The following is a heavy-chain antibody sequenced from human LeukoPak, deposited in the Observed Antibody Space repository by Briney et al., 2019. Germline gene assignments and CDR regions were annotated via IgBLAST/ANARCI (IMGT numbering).Heavy chain of an antibody. D-gene: IGHD3-10*01. J-gene: IGHJ4*02. CDR1: GFTFSNHW. V-gene: IGHV3-7*01. Sequence: GESLRLSCAASGFTFSNHWMTWVRQAPGKGLEWVANIKQDGSEKYYVDSVEGRFTISRDNAKNSLYLQMNSLRAEDTAVYYCARDPHRGEDFDCWGQGTLVTVSS. CDR3: ARDPHRGEDFDC. CDR2: IKQDGSEK.